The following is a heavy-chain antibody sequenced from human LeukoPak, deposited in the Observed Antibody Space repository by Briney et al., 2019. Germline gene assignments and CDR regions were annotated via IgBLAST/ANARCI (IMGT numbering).Heavy chain of an antibody. CDR1: GYTFTGYY. V-gene: IGHV1-2*02. D-gene: IGHD3-3*01. CDR2: INPNSGGT. CDR3: ASGPRRITIFGVVPNPPDY. J-gene: IGHJ4*02. Sequence: ASVKVSCKASGYTFTGYYMHWVRQAPGQGLEWMGWINPNSGGTNYAQKFQGRVTMTRDTSISTAYVELSRLRSDDTAVYYCASGPRRITIFGVVPNPPDYWGQGTLVTVSS.